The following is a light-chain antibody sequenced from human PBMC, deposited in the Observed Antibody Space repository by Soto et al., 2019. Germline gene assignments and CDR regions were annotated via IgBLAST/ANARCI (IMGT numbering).Light chain of an antibody. Sequence: EIVLTQSPGTLSLSPGERATLSCRASQTVSSNYLAWYQQKPGQAPRLLIYGASSRATGIPDRFSGSGSGTDFTLTISTLEPEDFAVYYCQRYDGSSTFGQGTKVDIK. CDR2: GAS. CDR1: QTVSSNY. J-gene: IGKJ1*01. CDR3: QRYDGSST. V-gene: IGKV3-20*01.